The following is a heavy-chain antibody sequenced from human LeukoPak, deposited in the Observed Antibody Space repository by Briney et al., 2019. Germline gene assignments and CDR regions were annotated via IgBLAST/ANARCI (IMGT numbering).Heavy chain of an antibody. CDR1: GFTFNNYL. Sequence: PGGSLRLSCAAPGFTFNNYLMSWVRQAPGKELEWVSVLFTGGGRTLYADSVKGRFTISGDTSRTTLYLQMNGLRAEDTAVYYCAKECDYSPGHKFDLWGQGTLVTVSS. J-gene: IGHJ4*02. CDR3: AKECDYSPGHKFDL. CDR2: LFTGGGRT. D-gene: IGHD3-10*01. V-gene: IGHV3-23*01.